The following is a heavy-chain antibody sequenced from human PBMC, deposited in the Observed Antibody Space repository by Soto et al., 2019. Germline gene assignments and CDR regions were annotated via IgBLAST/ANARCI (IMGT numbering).Heavy chain of an antibody. Sequence: QITLKESGPTLVKPTQTLTLTCTFSGFSLSTSGVGVGWIRQPPGKALEWLALIYWDDDKRYSPSLKSRLTITNDTPKNPVVLTMPNMDPVDTATYYCARRGAAAGTDDYWGQGTLVTVSS. J-gene: IGHJ4*02. D-gene: IGHD6-13*01. CDR3: ARRGAAAGTDDY. V-gene: IGHV2-5*02. CDR1: GFSLSTSGVG. CDR2: IYWDDDK.